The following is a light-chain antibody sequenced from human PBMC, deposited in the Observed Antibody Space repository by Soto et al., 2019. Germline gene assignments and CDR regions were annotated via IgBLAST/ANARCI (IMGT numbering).Light chain of an antibody. J-gene: IGKJ4*01. CDR2: DAS. CDR1: QNIRYC. Sequence: EIVLTQSPATLSLSPGERATLSCRASQNIRYCLAWYQQKPGQAPRLLIYDASNRATGIPARFSGSGSGTDFTLTISSLEPEDFAVYYCQQRSNWPPLTFGGGTKVEIK. V-gene: IGKV3-11*01. CDR3: QQRSNWPPLT.